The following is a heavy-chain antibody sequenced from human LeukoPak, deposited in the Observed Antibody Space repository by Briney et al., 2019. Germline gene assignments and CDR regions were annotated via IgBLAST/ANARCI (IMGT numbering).Heavy chain of an antibody. Sequence: SETLSLTCTVSGGSISSGSYYWGWIRQPPGKGLEWIGSIYYSGSTYYNPSLKSRVTISVDTSKNQFSLKLSSVTAADTAVYYCARLNPQVGATYFDYWGQGTLVTVSS. J-gene: IGHJ4*02. V-gene: IGHV4-39*01. CDR1: GGSISSGSYY. CDR2: IYYSGST. D-gene: IGHD1-26*01. CDR3: ARLNPQVGATYFDY.